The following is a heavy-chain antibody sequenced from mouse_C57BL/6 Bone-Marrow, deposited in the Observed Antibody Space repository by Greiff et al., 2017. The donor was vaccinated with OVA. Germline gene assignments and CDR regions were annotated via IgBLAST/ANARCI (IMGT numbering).Heavy chain of an antibody. V-gene: IGHV5-6*01. CDR3: ASRWEGCAMDY. Sequence: EVQRVESGGDLVKPGGSLKLSCAASGFTFSSYGMSWVRQTPDKRLEWVATISSGGSYTYYPDSVKGRFPISRANAKHTPYLQMSSLQSAETAMDYCASRWEGCAMDYWGQGTSVTVSS. CDR2: ISSGGSYT. CDR1: GFTFSSYG. J-gene: IGHJ4*01. D-gene: IGHD4-1*01.